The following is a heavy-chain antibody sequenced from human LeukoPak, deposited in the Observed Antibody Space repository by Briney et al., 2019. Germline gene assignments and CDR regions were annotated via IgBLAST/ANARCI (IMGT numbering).Heavy chain of an antibody. CDR1: GDTLSSYD. Sequence: ASVKVSCKASGDTLSSYDIKWVRQATGQGLEWMGWMNPNSGTTGYAQNFKGRITITRNTSISTAYMELSSLRSEDTAVYYCTRAPSSRYFDYWGPGTLVTVSS. J-gene: IGHJ4*02. CDR3: TRAPSSRYFDY. V-gene: IGHV1-8*01. CDR2: MNPNSGTT.